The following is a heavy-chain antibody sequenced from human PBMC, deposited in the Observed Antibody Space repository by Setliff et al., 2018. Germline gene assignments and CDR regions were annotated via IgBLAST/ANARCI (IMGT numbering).Heavy chain of an antibody. CDR2: IIPLFETT. CDR1: GGIFNSFS. CDR3: ARAELLWFGGFDP. D-gene: IGHD3-10*01. J-gene: IGHJ5*02. Sequence: ASVKVSCKASGGIFNSFSITWVRQAPGQGLEWMGRIIPLFETTNYVEKFQGRVTMTRNTSISTAYMELSSLRSEDTAVYYCARAELLWFGGFDPWGQGTLVTVSS. V-gene: IGHV1-8*01.